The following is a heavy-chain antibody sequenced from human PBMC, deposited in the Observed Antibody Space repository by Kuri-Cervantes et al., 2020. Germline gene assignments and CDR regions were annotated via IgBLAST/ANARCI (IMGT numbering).Heavy chain of an antibody. V-gene: IGHV4-61*01. CDR1: GGSVSSGSYY. Sequence: GSLRLSCTVSGGSVSSGSYYWSWIRQPPGKGLEWIGYIYYSGSTNYNPSLKSRVTISVDTSKNQFSLKLSSVTAADTAVYYCARDSRAAAGVDYWGQGTLVTVSS. CDR2: IYYSGST. J-gene: IGHJ4*02. D-gene: IGHD6-13*01. CDR3: ARDSRAAAGVDY.